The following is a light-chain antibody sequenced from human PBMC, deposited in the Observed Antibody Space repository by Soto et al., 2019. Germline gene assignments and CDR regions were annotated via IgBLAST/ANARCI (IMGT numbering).Light chain of an antibody. Sequence: EIVLTQSPATLSSFPGDRVTLSCRASQYINTRLAWYQHRPGQAPRILIYQTSLRAAGIPARFSASVSGTDFTLTITVVQPEDFALYYCHQRQSWPRTFGQGT. CDR2: QTS. CDR3: HQRQSWPRT. V-gene: IGKV3-11*01. J-gene: IGKJ1*01. CDR1: QYINTR.